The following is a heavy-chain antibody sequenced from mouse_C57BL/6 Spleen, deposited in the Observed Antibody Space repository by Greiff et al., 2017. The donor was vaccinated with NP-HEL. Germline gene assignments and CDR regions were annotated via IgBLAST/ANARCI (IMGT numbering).Heavy chain of an antibody. J-gene: IGHJ4*01. CDR3: ARHDYDAYAMDY. D-gene: IGHD2-4*01. Sequence: EVQVVESGGDLVKPGGSLKLSCAASGFTFSSYGMSWVRQTPDKRLEWVATISSGGSYTYYPDSVKGRFTISRDNAKNTLYLQMSSLKSEDTAMYYCARHDYDAYAMDYWGQGTSVTVSS. V-gene: IGHV5-6*01. CDR1: GFTFSSYG. CDR2: ISSGGSYT.